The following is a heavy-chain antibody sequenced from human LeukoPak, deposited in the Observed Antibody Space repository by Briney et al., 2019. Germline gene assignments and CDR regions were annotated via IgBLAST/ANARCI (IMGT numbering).Heavy chain of an antibody. J-gene: IGHJ4*02. D-gene: IGHD4-23*01. CDR2: ISGRDSNT. CDR3: AKRSDYGGNGNYFDY. V-gene: IGHV3-23*01. Sequence: PGGSLRLSCAASGFTFSSNGMSWVRQAPGKGLEWVSTISGRDSNTYYADSVEGRFTISRDNSKNTLYLQMYSLRAEDTALYYCAKRSDYGGNGNYFDYWGQGIPVTVSS. CDR1: GFTFSSNG.